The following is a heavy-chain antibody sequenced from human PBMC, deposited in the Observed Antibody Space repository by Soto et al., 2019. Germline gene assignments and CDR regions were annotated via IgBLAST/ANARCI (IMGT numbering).Heavy chain of an antibody. V-gene: IGHV3-23*01. CDR2: ITDSGGET. J-gene: IGHJ4*02. Sequence: GGSLRLSCAASGFTFGSYAMRWVRQAPGKGLAWVSAITDSGGETWHADSVKGRFTISRDNTKDTLFLQMNSLRADDTAVYYCAKGSTSSIPYYFDYWGRGTLVTVSS. CDR1: GFTFGSYA. CDR3: AKGSTSSIPYYFDY. D-gene: IGHD2-2*01.